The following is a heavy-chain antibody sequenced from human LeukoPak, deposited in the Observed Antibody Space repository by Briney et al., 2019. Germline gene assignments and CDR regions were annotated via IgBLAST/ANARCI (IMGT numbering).Heavy chain of an antibody. CDR3: ARLSETPAYYDTHVYYHVRY. V-gene: IGHV1-8*01. J-gene: IGHJ4*02. CDR2: MNPTTGNT. D-gene: IGHD3-22*01. CDR1: GYTFSSYD. Sequence: ASVKVSCKASGYTFSSYDINWVRQATGQGLEWMGWMNPTTGNTGYAQKFRGRVTMTRDTSINTAYMEISSLRSEDSAVYYCARLSETPAYYDTHVYYHVRYWGQGTLVTVSS.